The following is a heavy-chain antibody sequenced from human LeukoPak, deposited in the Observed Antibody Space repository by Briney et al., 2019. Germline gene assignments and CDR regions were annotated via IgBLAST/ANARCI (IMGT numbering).Heavy chain of an antibody. D-gene: IGHD3-10*01. Sequence: PSETLSLTCTVSGGSISSYYWSWIRQPAGKGLEWIGRIYTSGSTNYNPSLKSRVTMSVDTSKNQFSLKLSSVTAADTAVYYCARGQAYYGSGSYYHFDYWGQGTLVTVSS. J-gene: IGHJ4*02. V-gene: IGHV4-4*07. CDR2: IYTSGST. CDR1: GGSISSYY. CDR3: ARGQAYYGSGSYYHFDY.